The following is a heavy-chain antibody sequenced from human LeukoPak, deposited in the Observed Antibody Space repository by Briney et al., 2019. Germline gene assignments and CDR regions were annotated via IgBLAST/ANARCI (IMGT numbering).Heavy chain of an antibody. CDR1: GGSFSGYY. V-gene: IGHV4-34*01. CDR3: VRDRRAVVVVAATSWFDP. CDR2: INHSGST. J-gene: IGHJ5*02. Sequence: SETLSLTCAVYGGSFSGYYWSWIRQPPGKGLEWIGEINHSGSTNYNPSLKSRVTISVDTSKNQFSLKLSSVTAADTAVYYCVRDRRAVVVVAATSWFDPWGQGTLVTVSS. D-gene: IGHD2-15*01.